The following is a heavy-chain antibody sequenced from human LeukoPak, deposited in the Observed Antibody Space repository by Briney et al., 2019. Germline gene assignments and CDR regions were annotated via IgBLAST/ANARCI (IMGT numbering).Heavy chain of an antibody. CDR1: GFPFSSYS. D-gene: IGHD2-8*02. CDR2: ISSSSYI. V-gene: IGHV3-21*01. Sequence: GSLRLSCAASGFPFSSYSMNWVRQAPGKGLEWVSSISSSSYIYYADSVKGRFTISRDNAKNSLYLQMNSLRAEDTAVYYCARDTVLVYWGQGTLVTVSS. J-gene: IGHJ4*02. CDR3: ARDTVLVY.